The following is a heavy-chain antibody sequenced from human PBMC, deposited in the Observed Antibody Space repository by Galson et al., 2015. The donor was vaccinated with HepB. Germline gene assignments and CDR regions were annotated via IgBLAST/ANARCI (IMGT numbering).Heavy chain of an antibody. J-gene: IGHJ3*02. CDR1: GFTFSNAW. V-gene: IGHV3-15*01. Sequence: SLRLSCAASGFTFSNAWMSWVRQAPGKGLEWVGRIKSKTDGGTTDYAAPVKGRFTISRDDSKNTLYLQMNSLKTEDTAVYCCTTEKLGGAFDIWGQGTMVTVSS. D-gene: IGHD6-6*01. CDR3: TTEKLGGAFDI. CDR2: IKSKTDGGTT.